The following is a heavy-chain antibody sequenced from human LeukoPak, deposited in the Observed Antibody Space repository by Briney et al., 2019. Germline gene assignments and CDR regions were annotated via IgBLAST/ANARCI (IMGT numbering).Heavy chain of an antibody. J-gene: IGHJ5*02. V-gene: IGHV1-8*02. Sequence: ASVKVSCKASGYTFTGYYMHWVRQAPGQGLEWMGWMNPNSGNTGYAQKFQGRVTMTRNTSISTAYMELSSLRSEDTAVYYCARGVEYYDFWSGYRNWFDPWGQGTLVTVSS. CDR1: GYTFTGYY. CDR3: ARGVEYYDFWSGYRNWFDP. CDR2: MNPNSGNT. D-gene: IGHD3-3*01.